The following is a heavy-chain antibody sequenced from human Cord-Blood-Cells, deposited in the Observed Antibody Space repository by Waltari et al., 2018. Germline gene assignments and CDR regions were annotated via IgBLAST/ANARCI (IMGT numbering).Heavy chain of an antibody. CDR3: ANTTPGDYGDYTPLDY. D-gene: IGHD4-17*01. CDR1: GFTFSSYG. J-gene: IGHJ4*02. Sequence: QVQLVESGGGVVQPGRSLRLSCAASGFTFSSYGMHWVRQAPGKGLGWVAVISYDGRNKYYADSVKGRFTISRDNSKNTLYLQMNSLRAEDTAVYYCANTTPGDYGDYTPLDYWGQGTLVTVSS. V-gene: IGHV3-30*18. CDR2: ISYDGRNK.